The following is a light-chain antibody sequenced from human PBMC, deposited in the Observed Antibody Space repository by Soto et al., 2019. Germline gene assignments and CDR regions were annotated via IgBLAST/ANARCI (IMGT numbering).Light chain of an antibody. J-gene: IGKJ4*01. Sequence: EIVLTHSPCTLSLSPVERATLSCSASQSVFNNHIGWYQQKPGQAPRRLIFGASFRATGIPDRFSGGGSGTDITLTISRLEPEDFAVYYCQQFSSYPLTFGGGTKVDIK. CDR1: QSVFNNH. CDR2: GAS. V-gene: IGKV3-20*01. CDR3: QQFSSYPLT.